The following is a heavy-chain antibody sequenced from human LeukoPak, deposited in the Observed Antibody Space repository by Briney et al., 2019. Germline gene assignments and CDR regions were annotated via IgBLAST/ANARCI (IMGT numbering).Heavy chain of an antibody. D-gene: IGHD2-15*01. CDR3: AKDEVVAAMGYYYYYGMDV. CDR1: GFTFSSYG. V-gene: IGHV3-30*18. CDR2: ISYDGSNK. Sequence: GGSLRLSCAASGFTFSSYGMHWVRQAPGKGLEWVAVISYDGSNKYYADSVKGRFTISRDNSKNTLYLQMNSLRAEDTAVYYCAKDEVVAAMGYYYYYGMDVWGQGTTVTVSS. J-gene: IGHJ6*02.